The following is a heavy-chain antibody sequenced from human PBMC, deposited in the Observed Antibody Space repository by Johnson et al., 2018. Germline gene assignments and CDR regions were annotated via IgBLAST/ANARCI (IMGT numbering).Heavy chain of an antibody. V-gene: IGHV3-9*01. J-gene: IGHJ3*02. D-gene: IGHD2-15*01. CDR2: ISWNSGSI. Sequence: VQLVESGGGVVQPGRSLRLSCAASGFTFSSYAMHWVRQAPGKGLEWVSGISWNSGSIGYADSVKGRFTISRDNAKNSLYLQMNSLRAEDTALYYCAKDGGFDAFDIWGQGTMVTVSS. CDR1: GFTFSSYA. CDR3: AKDGGFDAFDI.